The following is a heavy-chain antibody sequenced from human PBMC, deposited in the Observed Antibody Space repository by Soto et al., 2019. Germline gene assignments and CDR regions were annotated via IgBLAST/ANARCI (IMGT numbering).Heavy chain of an antibody. D-gene: IGHD2-2*01. CDR2: IHYTGDT. V-gene: IGHV4-39*01. J-gene: IGHJ4*01. CDR3: ARQATTSWSY. CDR1: GDSMNSDDYY. Sequence: QLNMQASGPGLVRPSETLSLTYKVSGDSMNSDDYYWGWIRQPPGKGLEWIGSIHYTGDTYYSPSLKSRVTISRDASMNQFSLRLTSVNVADTAMYYCARQATTSWSYWGQGTLVTVSS.